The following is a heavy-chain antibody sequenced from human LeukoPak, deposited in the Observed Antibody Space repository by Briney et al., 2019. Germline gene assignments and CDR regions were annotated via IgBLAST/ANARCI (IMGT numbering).Heavy chain of an antibody. V-gene: IGHV1-46*01. D-gene: IGHD4-17*01. CDR2: INPSGGNT. CDR3: ARAQGYGDCDY. J-gene: IGHJ4*02. CDR1: GYTFTDYY. Sequence: ASVKVSCKASGYTFTDYYIHWVRQAPGQGLEWMGIINPSGGNTKYAEKFQARVTMTRDTSTSTVYMDLSSLRSEDTAVYYCARAQGYGDCDYWGQGTLVTVPS.